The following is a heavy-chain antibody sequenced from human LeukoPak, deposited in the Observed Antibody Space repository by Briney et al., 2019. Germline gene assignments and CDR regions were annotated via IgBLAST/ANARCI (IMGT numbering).Heavy chain of an antibody. CDR1: GFTFSDYF. V-gene: IGHV3-11*04. J-gene: IGHJ3*02. Sequence: GGSLRLSCAASGFTFSDYFMSWIRQAPGRGLEWVSYISSTRSTIFYADSVKGRFTISRDNAKNSLYLQMNSLRAEDTAVYYCARFLSLAAAGNAWGAFDIWGQGTMVTVSS. D-gene: IGHD6-13*01. CDR3: ARFLSLAAAGNAWGAFDI. CDR2: ISSTRSTI.